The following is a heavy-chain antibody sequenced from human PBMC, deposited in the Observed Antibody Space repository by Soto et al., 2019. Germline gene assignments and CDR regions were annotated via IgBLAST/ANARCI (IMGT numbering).Heavy chain of an antibody. V-gene: IGHV4-4*07. CDR2: IYTTRSP. CDR1: GDSVSKYY. J-gene: IGHJ4*02. Sequence: PSETLSLTCTVSGDSVSKYYWNWIRQPAGKGLEWIGRIYTTRSPNYNPSLKSRVTMSVDTSKNQLSLKLNLSSVTAADTAVYYCARTTRYSYGSGPFDYWGQGTLVTVSS. D-gene: IGHD3-10*01. CDR3: ARTTRYSYGSGPFDY.